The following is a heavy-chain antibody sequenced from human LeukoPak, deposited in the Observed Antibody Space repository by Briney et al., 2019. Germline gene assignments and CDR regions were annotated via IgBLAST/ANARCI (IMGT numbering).Heavy chain of an antibody. CDR2: INNDGTNT. J-gene: IGHJ4*02. V-gene: IGHV3-74*01. D-gene: IGHD3-10*01. CDR1: GFTFSSYW. CDR3: VRGFLGPDY. Sequence: GGSLRLSCAASGFTFSSYWMHWVRQAPGKGLVWVSRINNDGTNTVYADSVKGRFTISRYNARNTLYLQMSSLRVEDTAVYYCVRGFLGPDYWGQGSLVIVSS.